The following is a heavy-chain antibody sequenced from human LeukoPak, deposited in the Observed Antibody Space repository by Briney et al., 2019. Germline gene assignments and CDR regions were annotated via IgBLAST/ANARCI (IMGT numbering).Heavy chain of an antibody. CDR2: ISDSGGST. V-gene: IGHV3-23*01. J-gene: IGHJ4*02. D-gene: IGHD3-22*01. Sequence: GGSLRLSCAASGFTFSSYAMSWVRQAPGKGLEWVSAISDSGGSTYYADSVKGRFTISRDNSKNTLYLQMNSLRVEDTAVYYCATLPYYYDSSGSYYFDYWGQGTLVTVSS. CDR3: ATLPYYYDSSGSYYFDY. CDR1: GFTFSSYA.